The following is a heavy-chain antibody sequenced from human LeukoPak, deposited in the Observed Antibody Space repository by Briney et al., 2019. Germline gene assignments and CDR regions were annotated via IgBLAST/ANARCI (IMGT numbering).Heavy chain of an antibody. CDR1: GYRFTSYW. CDR3: ARRLGGVVAATGQYYYYMDV. D-gene: IGHD2-15*01. V-gene: IGHV5-51*01. Sequence: GGSLQISCKGSGYRFTSYWIGWVRQMPGKGLEWMGIIYPGDSDTRYSPSFQGQVTISADKSISTAYLQWSSLKASDTAMYYCARRLGGVVAATGQYYYYMDVWGKGTTVTVSS. CDR2: IYPGDSDT. J-gene: IGHJ6*03.